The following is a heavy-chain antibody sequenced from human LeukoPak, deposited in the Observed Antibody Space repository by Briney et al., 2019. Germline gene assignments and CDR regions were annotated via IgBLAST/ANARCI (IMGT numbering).Heavy chain of an antibody. CDR1: GYSISSGYY. V-gene: IGHV4-38-2*02. Sequence: SETLSLTCAVSGYSISSGYYWGWIRQPPGKGLEWIGSIYHSGSTYYNPSLKSRVTISVDTSKNQFSLKLSSVTAADTAVYYCARDLRLVVVAAKGFDPWGQGTLVTVSS. J-gene: IGHJ5*02. D-gene: IGHD2-15*01. CDR3: ARDLRLVVVAAKGFDP. CDR2: IYHSGST.